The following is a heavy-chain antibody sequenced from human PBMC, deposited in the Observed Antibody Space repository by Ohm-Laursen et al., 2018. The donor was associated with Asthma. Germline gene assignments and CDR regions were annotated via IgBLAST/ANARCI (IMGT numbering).Heavy chain of an antibody. D-gene: IGHD2-2*02. J-gene: IGHJ5*02. Sequence: SLRLSCAASGVTLSGYWMHWVRQGPGNELMWVSSINTDGTTTRYAASVEGRFTISRDNAKNTLYLQMNSLRVDDTAVYYCARDVYCSRTTCYSGSWFDPWGQGTLVTVSS. CDR1: GVTLSGYW. V-gene: IGHV3-74*01. CDR3: ARDVYCSRTTCYSGSWFDP. CDR2: INTDGTTT.